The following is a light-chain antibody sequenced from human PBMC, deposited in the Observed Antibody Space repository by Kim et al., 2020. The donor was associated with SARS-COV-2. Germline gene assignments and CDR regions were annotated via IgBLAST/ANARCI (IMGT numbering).Light chain of an antibody. V-gene: IGKV3-15*01. CDR3: QQYNNWPPWT. J-gene: IGKJ1*01. CDR2: GAS. Sequence: TGERATRSCRASQSVSSNLAWYQQKPGQAPRLLCYGASTRATGIPARFSGSGSGTEFTLTISSLQSEDFAGYYCQQYNNWPPWTFGQGTKVDIK. CDR1: QSVSSN.